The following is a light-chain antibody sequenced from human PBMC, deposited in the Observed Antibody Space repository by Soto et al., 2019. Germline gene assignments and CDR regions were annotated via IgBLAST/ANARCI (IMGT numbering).Light chain of an antibody. J-gene: IGKJ2*01. V-gene: IGKV3-20*01. CDR1: QSVRSSY. Sequence: EIVLTQSPDILSLSPGERATLSCRASQSVRSSYLAWYQQRPGQAPRLLIYGASSRATGIPDRFSGGGSGTDFTLTISRLEPEDFAVYYCQQYGSSPGYTFGQGTKLEIK. CDR3: QQYGSSPGYT. CDR2: GAS.